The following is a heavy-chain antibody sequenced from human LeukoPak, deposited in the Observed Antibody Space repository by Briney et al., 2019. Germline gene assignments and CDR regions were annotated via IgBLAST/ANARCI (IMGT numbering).Heavy chain of an antibody. J-gene: IGHJ4*02. Sequence: GGSLRLSCAVSGFTFSDHWMNWVRQAPGKGLEWVANIKPDGSERNYVDSVKGRFTISRDNAKNSLYLQMNSLRAEDTAIYYCTRVGYIDEGIDYWGQGTLVTVSS. V-gene: IGHV3-7*04. CDR3: TRVGYIDEGIDY. D-gene: IGHD5-24*01. CDR2: IKPDGSER. CDR1: GFTFSDHW.